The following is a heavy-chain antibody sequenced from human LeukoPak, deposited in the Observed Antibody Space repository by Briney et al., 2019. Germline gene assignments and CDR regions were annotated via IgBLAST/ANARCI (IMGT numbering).Heavy chain of an antibody. CDR2: IRYDGSNK. D-gene: IGHD6-19*01. J-gene: IGHJ4*02. V-gene: IGHV3-30*02. CDR1: GFTFSSYG. Sequence: WGSLRLSCAASGFTFSSYGMHWVRQAPGKGLEWVAFIRYDGSNKYYADSVKGRFTISRDNSKNTLYLQMNSLRAEDTAVYYCAKDIDQWLAVDYWGQGTLVTVSS. CDR3: AKDIDQWLAVDY.